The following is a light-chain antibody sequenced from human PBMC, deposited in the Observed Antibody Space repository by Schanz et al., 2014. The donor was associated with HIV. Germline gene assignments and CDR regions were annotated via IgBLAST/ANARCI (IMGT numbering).Light chain of an antibody. CDR3: QQRSNWPPILT. V-gene: IGKV3-11*01. Sequence: IVLTQSPVTLSLSPGERATLSCRASQDVSGYLAWYQQKPGQAPRLLIYDASNRATGIPARFSGSGSGTDFNLTISSLETEDFAVDYCQQRSNWPPILTFGPGTKVDIK. J-gene: IGKJ3*01. CDR1: QDVSGY. CDR2: DAS.